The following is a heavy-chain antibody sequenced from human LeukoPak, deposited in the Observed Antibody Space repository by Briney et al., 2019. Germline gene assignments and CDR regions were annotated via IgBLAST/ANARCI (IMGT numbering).Heavy chain of an antibody. V-gene: IGHV3-23*01. Sequence: GGSLRLSCAASGFTFSSYAMSWVRQAPGKGLEWVSAISGSGAFTYYADSVKGRFTIFRDNSKSTLYLQMNSLRAEDTAVYFCAKAGFSSSWSKPDNWFDPWGQGTLVTVSS. J-gene: IGHJ5*02. CDR2: ISGSGAFT. D-gene: IGHD6-13*01. CDR3: AKAGFSSSWSKPDNWFDP. CDR1: GFTFSSYA.